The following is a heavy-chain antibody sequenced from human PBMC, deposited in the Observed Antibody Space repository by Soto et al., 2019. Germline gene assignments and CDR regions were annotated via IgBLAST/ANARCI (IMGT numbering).Heavy chain of an antibody. V-gene: IGHV1-69*08. CDR2: IIPILGIA. CDR3: ARDGEYSSSWHAY. J-gene: IGHJ4*02. CDR1: GGTFSSYT. D-gene: IGHD6-13*01. Sequence: QVQLVQSGAEVKKPGSSVKVSCKASGGTFSSYTISWVRQAPGQGLEWMGRIIPILGIANYAQKFQGRVKITADKSASTAYMELSSLRSEDTAVYYCARDGEYSSSWHAYLGQVTLVTVSS.